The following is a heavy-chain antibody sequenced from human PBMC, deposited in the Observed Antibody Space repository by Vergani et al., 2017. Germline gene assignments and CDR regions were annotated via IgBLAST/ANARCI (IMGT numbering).Heavy chain of an antibody. D-gene: IGHD3-16*01. Sequence: QVQLVQSGAEVKKPGSSVKVSCKASGGTFSSYAISWVRQAPGQGLEWMGGIIPIFGTANYAQKFQGRVTITADESTSTAYMVLSSLRDEDTAVYYCASPPSHYDYVWGSWADAFDIWGQGTMVTVSS. V-gene: IGHV1-69*12. CDR2: IIPIFGTA. J-gene: IGHJ3*02. CDR1: GGTFSSYA. CDR3: ASPPSHYDYVWGSWADAFDI.